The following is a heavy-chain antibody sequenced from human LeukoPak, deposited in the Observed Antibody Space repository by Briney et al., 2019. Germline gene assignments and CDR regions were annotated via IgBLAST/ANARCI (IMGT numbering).Heavy chain of an antibody. D-gene: IGHD3-22*01. J-gene: IGHJ3*02. CDR1: GFTFSSYS. CDR3: ARVLRVVVIKGDAFDI. CDR2: ISSSSSTI. V-gene: IGHV3-48*04. Sequence: GGSLRLSCAASGFTFSSYSMNWVRQAPGKGLDWVSYISSSSSTIYYADSVKGRFTISRDNAKNSLYLQMNSLRAEDTAVYYCARVLRVVVIKGDAFDIWGQGTMVTVSS.